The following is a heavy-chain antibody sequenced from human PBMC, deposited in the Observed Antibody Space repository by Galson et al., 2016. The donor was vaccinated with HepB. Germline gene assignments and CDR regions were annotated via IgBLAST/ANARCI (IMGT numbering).Heavy chain of an antibody. CDR2: VKSKAAGGTP. V-gene: IGHV3-15*01. J-gene: IGHJ4*02. Sequence: SLRLSCAASGFTVSNNFMSWVRQGPGKGLEWVGRVKSKAAGGTPDFAAFVKGRFTVSRDDSKNTVYLQMNSLKTEDTAVYYCAKTHLYSGSVFDRWGQGTLVTVPS. CDR3: AKTHLYSGSVFDR. D-gene: IGHD1-26*01. CDR1: GFTVSNNF.